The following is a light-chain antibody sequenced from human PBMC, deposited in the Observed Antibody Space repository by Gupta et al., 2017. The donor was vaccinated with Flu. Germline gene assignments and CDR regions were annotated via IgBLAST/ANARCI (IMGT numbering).Light chain of an antibody. V-gene: IGKV3-20*01. Sequence: TLSLAPGERATLSCRTSQSVDGGYLAWYQQKPGQAPRLLIHSASTRATGIPDRFSGSGSGTDFTLTISRLEPEDSAVYYCQQYGSSPRFTFGPGTKVDLK. CDR2: SAS. CDR1: QSVDGGY. J-gene: IGKJ3*01. CDR3: QQYGSSPRFT.